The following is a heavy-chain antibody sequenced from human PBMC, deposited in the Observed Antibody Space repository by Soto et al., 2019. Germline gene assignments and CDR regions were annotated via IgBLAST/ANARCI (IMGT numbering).Heavy chain of an antibody. J-gene: IGHJ6*02. CDR1: GYTLTDLS. Sequence: ASVEVSGKVSGYTLTDLSMHWVRQAPGKGLEWMGGLDSEDGETICAQKCQGRVNITKATSPDTAYMELSSLRSEYTAVYFCLGVRPHYGMDVWGQGTTVTVSS. D-gene: IGHD3-10*01. CDR2: LDSEDGET. CDR3: LGVRPHYGMDV. V-gene: IGHV1-24*01.